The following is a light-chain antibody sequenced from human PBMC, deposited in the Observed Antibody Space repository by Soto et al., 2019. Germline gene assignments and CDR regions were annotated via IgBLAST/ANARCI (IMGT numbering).Light chain of an antibody. CDR3: QQYGSSPRT. Sequence: PGERPTLSCRASRTVDGNYLAWYHQKPGQAPRLLIHSASTRAPGIPDRFSASGAGTDFTLTISRLEPEDFAVYYCQQYGSSPRTFGQGTKVDIK. V-gene: IGKV3-20*01. CDR2: SAS. CDR1: RTVDGNY. J-gene: IGKJ1*01.